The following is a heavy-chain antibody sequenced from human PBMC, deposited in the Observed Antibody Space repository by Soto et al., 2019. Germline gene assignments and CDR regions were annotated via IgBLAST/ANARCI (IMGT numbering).Heavy chain of an antibody. Sequence: GGSLRLSCAASGFTFSSYAMSWVRQAPGKGLEWVSAISGSGGSTYYADSVKGRITISRDNSKNTLYLQMNSLRAEDTAVYYCAKSLVATYYFDYWGQGTLVTVSS. CDR2: ISGSGGST. CDR1: GFTFSSYA. D-gene: IGHD5-12*01. V-gene: IGHV3-23*01. CDR3: AKSLVATYYFDY. J-gene: IGHJ4*02.